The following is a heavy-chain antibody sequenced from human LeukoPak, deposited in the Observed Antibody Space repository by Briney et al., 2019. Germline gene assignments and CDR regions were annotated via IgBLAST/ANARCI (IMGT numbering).Heavy chain of an antibody. CDR3: ARGGGITMIVESDSFFDY. J-gene: IGHJ4*02. V-gene: IGHV4-61*01. CDR2: IYYSGST. CDR1: GGSVSSGSYY. Sequence: SETLSLTYTVSGGSVSSGSYYWSWIRQPPGKGLEWIGYIYYSGSTNYNPSLKSRVTISVDTSKNQFSLKLSSVTAADTAVYYCARGGGITMIVESDSFFDYWGQGTLVTVSS. D-gene: IGHD3-22*01.